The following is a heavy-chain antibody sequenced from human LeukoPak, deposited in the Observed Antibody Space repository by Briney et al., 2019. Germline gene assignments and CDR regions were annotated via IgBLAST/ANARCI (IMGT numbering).Heavy chain of an antibody. J-gene: IGHJ4*02. Sequence: ASVKVSCKASGYTFTGYYMHWVRQAPGQGLEWMGWINPNSGGTNYAQKFQGRVTMTRDTSISTAYMELSRLRSDDTTVYYCARYNAFWSGYYIDYWGQGTLVTVSS. CDR1: GYTFTGYY. CDR2: INPNSGGT. D-gene: IGHD3-3*01. V-gene: IGHV1-2*02. CDR3: ARYNAFWSGYYIDY.